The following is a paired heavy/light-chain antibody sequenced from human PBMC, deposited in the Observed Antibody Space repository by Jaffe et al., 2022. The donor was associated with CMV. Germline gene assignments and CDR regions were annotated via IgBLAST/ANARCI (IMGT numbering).Heavy chain of an antibody. CDR2: IKPKSDGGTT. CDR3: ATDPPQWELPIDY. J-gene: IGHJ4*02. Sequence: EVQLVESGGGLVNPGGSLRLSCAASGFTFSDAWMNWVRQVPGKGLEWVGRIKPKSDGGTTDYAAPVKGRFTISRDDSKNTLFLQMNSLKTDDTAVYYCATDPPQWELPIDYWGQGTLVTVSS. CDR1: GFTFSDAW. D-gene: IGHD1-26*01. V-gene: IGHV3-15*05.
Light chain of an antibody. CDR1: QSVSYRSNNKNY. J-gene: IGKJ5*01. CDR2: WAS. Sequence: DIVMTQSPDSLAVSLGERATINCRSSQSVSYRSNNKNYLAWYQQKPGQSPKLLIYWASTRESGVPDRFSGSGSGTDFTLTISSLQAEDVAVYYCQQYYYNPITFGQGTRLEIK. CDR3: QQYYYNPIT. V-gene: IGKV4-1*01.